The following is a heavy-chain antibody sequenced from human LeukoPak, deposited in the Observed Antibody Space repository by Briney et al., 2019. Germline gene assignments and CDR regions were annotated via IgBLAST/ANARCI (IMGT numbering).Heavy chain of an antibody. D-gene: IGHD3-22*01. CDR1: GFTFSSYG. V-gene: IGHV3-33*01. CDR3: ARDRGGYDSSGYFDY. Sequence: GGSLRLSCAASGFTFSSYGMHWVRQAPGKGLEWVAVIWYDGSNKYYADSVKGRFTISRDNSKNTLYLQMNSLRAEDTPVYYCARDRGGYDSSGYFDYWGQGTLVTVSS. CDR2: IWYDGSNK. J-gene: IGHJ4*02.